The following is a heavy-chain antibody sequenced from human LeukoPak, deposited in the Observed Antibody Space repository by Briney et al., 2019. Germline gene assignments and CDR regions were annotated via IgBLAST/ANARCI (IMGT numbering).Heavy chain of an antibody. CDR1: GYTFTSYY. V-gene: IGHV1-46*01. CDR2: INPSGGST. D-gene: IGHD1-26*01. J-gene: IGHJ6*02. CDR3: AREGRSYFVSEFYYYYGMDV. Sequence: ASVKVSRKASGYTFTSYYMHWVRQAPGQGLEWMGIINPSGGSTSYAQKFQGRVTMTRDTSTSTVYMELSSLRSEDTAVYYCAREGRSYFVSEFYYYYGMDVWGQGTTVTVSS.